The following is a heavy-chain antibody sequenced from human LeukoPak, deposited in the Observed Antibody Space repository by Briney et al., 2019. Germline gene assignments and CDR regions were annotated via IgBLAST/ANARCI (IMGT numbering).Heavy chain of an antibody. CDR1: GGSISSYY. CDR3: ARGHSSPADAFDI. V-gene: IGHV4-59*01. D-gene: IGHD6-13*01. J-gene: IGHJ3*02. Sequence: KPSETLSLTCTVSGGSISSYYWSWIRQPPGKGLEWIGYIYYSGSTNYNPSLKSRVTISVDTSKNQFSLKLSSVTAADTAVYYCARGHSSPADAFDIWGQGTMVTVSS. CDR2: IYYSGST.